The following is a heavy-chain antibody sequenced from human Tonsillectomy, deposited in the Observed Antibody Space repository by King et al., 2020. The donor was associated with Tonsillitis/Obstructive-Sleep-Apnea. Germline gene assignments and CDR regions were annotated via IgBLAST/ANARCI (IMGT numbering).Heavy chain of an antibody. CDR2: IYPGDSDT. D-gene: IGHD3-22*01. J-gene: IGHJ3*02. V-gene: IGHV5-51*01. CDR3: ASHEDTSGYYGAFDI. Sequence: QLVQSGAEVKKPGESLKISCKGSGYSFTSYWIDWVRQMPGKGLEWMGIIYPGDSDTRYSPSFQGPVTISADKSISTAYLQWSSLKASDTAMYYCASHEDTSGYYGAFDIWGQGTMVTVSS. CDR1: GYSFTSYW.